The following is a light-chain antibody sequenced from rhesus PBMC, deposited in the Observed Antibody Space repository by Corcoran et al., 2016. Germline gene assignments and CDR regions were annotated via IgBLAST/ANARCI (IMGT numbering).Light chain of an antibody. Sequence: DIQMTQSPSSLSASVGDRVTITCQASQGISSWLAWYQQKPGKAPKLLIYAASHLQSGVPSRFSGSGAGTDFTLPISSLQPEDFATYYCQQHNSYPPTFGQGTKVEIK. CDR2: AAS. CDR3: QQHNSYPPT. J-gene: IGKJ1*01. V-gene: IGKV1-33*02. CDR1: QGISSW.